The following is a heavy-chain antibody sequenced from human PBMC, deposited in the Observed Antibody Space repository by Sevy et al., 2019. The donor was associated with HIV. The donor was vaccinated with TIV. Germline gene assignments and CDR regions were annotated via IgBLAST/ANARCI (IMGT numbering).Heavy chain of an antibody. Sequence: SETLSLICTVSGYSFGSIYFRGWRRQPAGEGQEWFGSVYRSGITYYNPSLKSRVTISVDKSKNRVSLKVTSVTAADSAVYYCARDLGLGIQFDYWGQGTLVTVSS. CDR1: GYSFGSIYF. J-gene: IGHJ4*02. CDR3: ARDLGLGIQFDY. CDR2: VYRSGIT. D-gene: IGHD3-9*01. V-gene: IGHV4-38-2*02.